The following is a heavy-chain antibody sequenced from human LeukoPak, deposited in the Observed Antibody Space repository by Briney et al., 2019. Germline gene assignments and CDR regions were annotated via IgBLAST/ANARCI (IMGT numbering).Heavy chain of an antibody. CDR2: IYPGDSDT. Sequence: GESLKISCKGSRYSFTSHWIGWVRQMPGKGLEWMGIIYPGDSDTRYSPSFEGQVTISADKSMSTAYLQWSSLKASDTAMYYCARRYCSSTSCQFFDYWGQGNLVTVSS. CDR1: RYSFTSHW. D-gene: IGHD2-2*01. V-gene: IGHV5-51*01. J-gene: IGHJ4*02. CDR3: ARRYCSSTSCQFFDY.